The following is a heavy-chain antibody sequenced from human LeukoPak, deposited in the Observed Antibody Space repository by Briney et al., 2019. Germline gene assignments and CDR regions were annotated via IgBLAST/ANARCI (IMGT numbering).Heavy chain of an antibody. D-gene: IGHD3-22*01. Sequence: ASVKVSCTASGYTFTSYGISWVRQAPGQGLEWMGWISAYNGNTNYAQKLQGRVTMTTDTSTSTAYMELRSLRSDDTAVYYCAREHIGYYDSSGYYYNPEYYFDYWGQGTLVTVSS. CDR3: AREHIGYYDSSGYYYNPEYYFDY. V-gene: IGHV1-18*01. J-gene: IGHJ4*02. CDR2: ISAYNGNT. CDR1: GYTFTSYG.